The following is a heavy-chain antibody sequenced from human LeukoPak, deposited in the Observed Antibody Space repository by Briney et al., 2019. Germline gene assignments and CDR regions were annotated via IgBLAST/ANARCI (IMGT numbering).Heavy chain of an antibody. D-gene: IGHD3-10*01. CDR1: GGSFSGYY. Sequence: SETLSLTCAVYGGSFSGYYWSWIRQPPGKGLESIGEINHSGSTNYNPSLKSRVTISVDTSKNQFSLKLSSVTAADTAVYYCARGPDYYGSGSRTFDYWGQGTLVTVSS. V-gene: IGHV4-34*01. CDR2: INHSGST. J-gene: IGHJ4*02. CDR3: ARGPDYYGSGSRTFDY.